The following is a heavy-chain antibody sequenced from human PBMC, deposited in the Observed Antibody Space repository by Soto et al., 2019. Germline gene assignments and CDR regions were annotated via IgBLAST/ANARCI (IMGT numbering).Heavy chain of an antibody. J-gene: IGHJ5*02. CDR2: IYYSGST. Sequence: SETLSLTCTVSGGSISSSSYYWGWIRQPPGKGLEWIGSIYYSGSTYYNPSLKSRVTISVDTSKNQFSLKLSSVTAADTAVYYCARRGIAAAGMSGFDPWGQGTPVTVSS. CDR3: ARRGIAAAGMSGFDP. D-gene: IGHD6-13*01. V-gene: IGHV4-39*01. CDR1: GGSISSSSYY.